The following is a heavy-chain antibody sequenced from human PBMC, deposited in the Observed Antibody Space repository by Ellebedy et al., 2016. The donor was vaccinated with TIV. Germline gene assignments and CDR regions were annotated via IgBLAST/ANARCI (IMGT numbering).Heavy chain of an antibody. V-gene: IGHV1-69*13. D-gene: IGHD5-24*01. CDR3: ARGLVETATIASYWYFDL. J-gene: IGHJ2*01. Sequence: ASVKVSCKASGGTFSSYAISWVRQAPGQGLEWMGGIIPIFGTANYAQKFQGRVTITADESTSTAYMELSSLRSEDTAVYCCARGLVETATIASYWYFDLWGRGTLVTVSS. CDR2: IIPIFGTA. CDR1: GGTFSSYA.